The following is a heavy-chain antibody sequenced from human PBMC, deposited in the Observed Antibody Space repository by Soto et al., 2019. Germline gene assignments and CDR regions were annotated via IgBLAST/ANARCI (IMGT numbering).Heavy chain of an antibody. Sequence: FLRLSCAASGFHFSSYTMKLVPQAPGKGLEWFSSISINSNYIYYADSVKGRFTISRDNATNSLYLQMHSLRAEDTAMYYCARDVAVASTDYWGQGTLVTVSS. CDR3: ARDVAVASTDY. CDR1: GFHFSSYT. D-gene: IGHD6-19*01. J-gene: IGHJ4*02. V-gene: IGHV3-21*01. CDR2: ISINSNYI.